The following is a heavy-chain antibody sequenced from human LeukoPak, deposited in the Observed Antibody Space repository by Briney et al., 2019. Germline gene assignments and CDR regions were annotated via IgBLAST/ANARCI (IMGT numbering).Heavy chain of an antibody. Sequence: GGSLRLSCAASGFTFSSYAMSWVRQAPGKGLEGVSAISGSGGSTYYADSVKGRFTISRDNSKNTLYLQMNSLRAEDTAVYYCAKAAYDSSGYPYDAFDIWGQGTMVTVSS. V-gene: IGHV3-23*01. D-gene: IGHD3-22*01. J-gene: IGHJ3*02. CDR2: ISGSGGST. CDR3: AKAAYDSSGYPYDAFDI. CDR1: GFTFSSYA.